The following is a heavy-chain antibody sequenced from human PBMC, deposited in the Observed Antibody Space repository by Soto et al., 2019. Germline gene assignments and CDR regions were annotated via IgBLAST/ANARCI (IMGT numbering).Heavy chain of an antibody. CDR3: ACVPNSSRWRPFDF. J-gene: IGHJ4*02. D-gene: IGHD6-13*01. CDR2: INPNSGGT. Sequence: ASVKVSCKASGYTFTGYYMHWVRQAPGQGLEWMGWINPNSGGTNYAQKFQGWVTMTRDTSISTAYMELSRLRSDDTAVYYCACVPNSSRWRPFDFRAQGTLVTVSS. V-gene: IGHV1-2*04. CDR1: GYTFTGYY.